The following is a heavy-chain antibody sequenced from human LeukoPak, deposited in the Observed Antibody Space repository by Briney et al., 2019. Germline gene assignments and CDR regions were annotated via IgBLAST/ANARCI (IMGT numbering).Heavy chain of an antibody. Sequence: GASVKVSCKTSGYTFTGYYIYWVRQAPGQGLEWMGQITPTSGGTNYAQKFQGRVTMTRDTSITTAYMELSRLTSDDTAVYYCARSPIKVGGLHSPPKNWFDPWGQGTLVTVSS. D-gene: IGHD4-23*01. J-gene: IGHJ5*02. CDR3: ARSPIKVGGLHSPPKNWFDP. CDR1: GYTFTGYY. V-gene: IGHV1-2*06. CDR2: ITPTSGGT.